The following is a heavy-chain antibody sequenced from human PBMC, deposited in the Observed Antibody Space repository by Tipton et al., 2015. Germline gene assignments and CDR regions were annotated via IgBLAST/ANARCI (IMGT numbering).Heavy chain of an antibody. D-gene: IGHD4-23*01. Sequence: TLSLTCNVSGGSITSYYWSWIRQPPGKGLEWIGYIYYSGSTKYSPSLKSRVTISVDSSKTQLSLKMSSVTASDTAVYYCARARGRHGGLFDSWGQGILVTVSS. V-gene: IGHV4-59*01. J-gene: IGHJ4*02. CDR3: ARARGRHGGLFDS. CDR2: IYYSGST. CDR1: GGSITSYY.